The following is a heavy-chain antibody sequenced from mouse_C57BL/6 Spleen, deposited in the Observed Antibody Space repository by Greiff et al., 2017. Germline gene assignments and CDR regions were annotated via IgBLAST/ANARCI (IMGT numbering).Heavy chain of an antibody. CDR3: ARVPFTTVVPSWFAY. CDR1: GYTFTDYN. J-gene: IGHJ3*01. Sequence: VQLQQSGPELVKPGASVKMSCKASGYTFTDYNMHWVKQSHGKSLEWIGYINPNNGGTSYNQKFKGKATLTVNKSSSTAYMELRSLTSEDSAVYYCARVPFTTVVPSWFAYWGQGTLVTVSA. CDR2: INPNNGGT. D-gene: IGHD1-1*01. V-gene: IGHV1-22*01.